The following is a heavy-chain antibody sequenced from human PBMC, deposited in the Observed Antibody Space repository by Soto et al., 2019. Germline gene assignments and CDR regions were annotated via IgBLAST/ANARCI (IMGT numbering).Heavy chain of an antibody. J-gene: IGHJ6*03. Sequence: EVKLVESGGGLVQPGGSLRLSCAASGFTFSNYWIYWVRQAPGQGLVWVSRINSDGSVSRYADSVKGRLTISRDNVKNTLYLQMNSLRVEDTAVYYCARGDCVGGSCYSLAGSFYYYMDVWGKGTTVTVFS. V-gene: IGHV3-74*01. CDR1: GFTFSNYW. D-gene: IGHD2-15*01. CDR3: ARGDCVGGSCYSLAGSFYYYMDV. CDR2: INSDGSVS.